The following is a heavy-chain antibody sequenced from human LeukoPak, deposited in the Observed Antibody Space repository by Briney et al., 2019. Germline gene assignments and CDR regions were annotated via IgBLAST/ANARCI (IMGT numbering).Heavy chain of an antibody. CDR1: GGSISSYY. CDR2: IYYSGST. D-gene: IGHD6-19*01. CDR3: ARGHGSGWRVDYYYGMDV. Sequence: SETLSLTCTVSGGSISSYYWSWIRRPPGKGLEWIGYIYYSGSTNYNPSLKSRVTISVDTSKNQFSLKLSSVTAADTAVYYCARGHGSGWRVDYYYGMDVWGQGTTVTVSS. V-gene: IGHV4-59*01. J-gene: IGHJ6*02.